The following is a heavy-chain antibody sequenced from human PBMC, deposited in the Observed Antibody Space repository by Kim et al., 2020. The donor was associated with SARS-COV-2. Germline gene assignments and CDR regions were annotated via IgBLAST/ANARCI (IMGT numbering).Heavy chain of an antibody. V-gene: IGHV3-21*01. Sequence: GGSLRLSCAASGFTFSSYSMNWVRQAPGKGLEWVSSISSSSSYIYYADSVKGRFTISRDNAKNSLYLQMNSLRAEDTDVYYCARAHYYDSSGYYLRGSYYFDYWGQGTLVTVSS. J-gene: IGHJ4*02. D-gene: IGHD3-22*01. CDR2: ISSSSSYI. CDR1: GFTFSSYS. CDR3: ARAHYYDSSGYYLRGSYYFDY.